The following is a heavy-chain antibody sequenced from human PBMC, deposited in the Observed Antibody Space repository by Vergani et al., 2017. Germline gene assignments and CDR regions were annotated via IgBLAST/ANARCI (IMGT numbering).Heavy chain of an antibody. J-gene: IGHJ5*02. Sequence: EVQLLESGGGLVQPGGSLRLSCAASGFTFTKYAMTWVRQAPGKGLEWVSTISATVGSTYYADSVKGRFTISRDNSKNTLFLQMNSLRAEDTAVYYCARRSSSYYFDIWGQGVLITVSS. CDR1: GFTFTKYA. CDR3: ARRSSSYYFDI. CDR2: ISATVGST. D-gene: IGHD3-22*01. V-gene: IGHV3-23*01.